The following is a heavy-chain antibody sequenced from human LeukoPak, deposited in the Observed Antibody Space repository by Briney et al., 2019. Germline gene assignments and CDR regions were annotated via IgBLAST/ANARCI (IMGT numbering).Heavy chain of an antibody. Sequence: GGSLRLSCAASGFTVSSNYMSWVRQAPGKGLEWVSVIYSGGSTYYADSVKGRFTTSRDNSKNTLYLQMNSLRAEDTAVYYCASRSPSRTYDFWSGYYLHDAFDIWGQGTMVTVPS. CDR2: IYSGGST. CDR3: ASRSPSRTYDFWSGYYLHDAFDI. D-gene: IGHD3-3*01. J-gene: IGHJ3*02. CDR1: GFTVSSNY. V-gene: IGHV3-66*02.